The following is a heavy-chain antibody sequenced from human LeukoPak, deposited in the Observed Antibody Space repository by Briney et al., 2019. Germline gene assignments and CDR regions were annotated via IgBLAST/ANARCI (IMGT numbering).Heavy chain of an antibody. D-gene: IGHD1-7*01. CDR2: INHSGST. J-gene: IGHJ4*02. CDR3: AGGSWNYDY. Sequence: SETLSLTCAVYGGSFSGYYWSWIRQPPGKGLEWIGEINHSGSTNYNPSLKSRVTISVDTSKNQFSLKLSSVTAADTAVYYCAGGSWNYDYWGQGTLVTVSS. V-gene: IGHV4-34*01. CDR1: GGSFSGYY.